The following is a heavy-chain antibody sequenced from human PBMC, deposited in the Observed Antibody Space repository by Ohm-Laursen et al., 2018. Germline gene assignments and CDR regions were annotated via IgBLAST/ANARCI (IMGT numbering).Heavy chain of an antibody. CDR3: ARVHYSDFWSSIGYYYYGMDV. CDR1: GFTFSNYD. V-gene: IGHV3-11*01. J-gene: IGHJ6*02. D-gene: IGHD3-3*01. Sequence: SRRLSRAASGFTFSNYDMIWVRQAPGKGLEWVSYISSSGSTIYYADSVKGRFTISRDNAKNSLYLQMNSLRAEDTAVYYCARVHYSDFWSSIGYYYYGMDVWGQGTTVTVSS. CDR2: ISSSGSTI.